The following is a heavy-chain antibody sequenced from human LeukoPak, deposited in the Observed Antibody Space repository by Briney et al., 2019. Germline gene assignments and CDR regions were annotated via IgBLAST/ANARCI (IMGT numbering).Heavy chain of an antibody. V-gene: IGHV4-59*01. CDR2: IYYSGST. CDR3: ARGGSYYYGSGSYRVQVSYYYGMDV. J-gene: IGHJ6*04. Sequence: SETLSLTCTVSGGSISSYYWSWIRQPPGKGLEWIGYIYYSGSTNYNPSLKSRVTISVDTSKNQFSLKLSSVTAADTAVYYCARGGSYYYGSGSYRVQVSYYYGMDVWGKGTTVTVSS. CDR1: GGSISSYY. D-gene: IGHD3-10*01.